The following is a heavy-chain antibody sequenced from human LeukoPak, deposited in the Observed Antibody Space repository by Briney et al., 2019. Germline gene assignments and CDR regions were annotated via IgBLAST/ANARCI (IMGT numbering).Heavy chain of an antibody. Sequence: ASVKVSCKASGGTFSSYAISWVRQAPGQGLEWMGGIISIFGTANYAQKFQGRVTITADESTSTAYMELGSLRSEDTAVYYCARDYYGSGSYYKPFDYWGQGTLVTVSS. D-gene: IGHD3-10*01. V-gene: IGHV1-69*13. CDR2: IISIFGTA. CDR1: GGTFSSYA. CDR3: ARDYYGSGSYYKPFDY. J-gene: IGHJ4*02.